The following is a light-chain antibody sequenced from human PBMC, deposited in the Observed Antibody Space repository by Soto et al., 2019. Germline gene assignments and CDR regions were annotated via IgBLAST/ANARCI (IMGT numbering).Light chain of an antibody. CDR3: QQYNSYPWT. CDR1: QSISGW. CDR2: DVS. Sequence: DIPMTQSPSTLSASVGDGVTITCRASQSISGWLAWYQQKPGKAPKLLIYDVSSLESGVPSRFSGSGSGTEFTLAISSLQPDDFATYYCQQYNSYPWTFGQGTKVEIK. J-gene: IGKJ1*01. V-gene: IGKV1-5*01.